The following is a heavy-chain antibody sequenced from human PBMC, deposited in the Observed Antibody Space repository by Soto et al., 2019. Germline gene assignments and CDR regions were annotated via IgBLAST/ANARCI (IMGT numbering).Heavy chain of an antibody. V-gene: IGHV3-23*01. D-gene: IGHD3-10*01. J-gene: IGHJ4*02. CDR3: AKRSSGSYFDY. Sequence: EVQLLESGGGLVQPGGSLRLSCAASGFTFSSYAMSWVRQAPGKGLEWVSVISGSGDSTYYADSVKGRFTISRDNSKHTLYLQMNSLRAEDTAVYYCAKRSSGSYFDYWGQGTLVTVSS. CDR2: ISGSGDST. CDR1: GFTFSSYA.